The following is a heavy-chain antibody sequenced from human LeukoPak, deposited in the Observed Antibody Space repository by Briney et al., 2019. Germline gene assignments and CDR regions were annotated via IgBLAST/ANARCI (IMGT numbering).Heavy chain of an antibody. CDR1: GGSISSYY. CDR3: ASTTVTTGGVDY. Sequence: SETLSLTCTVSGGSISSYYWSWIRQPPGKGLEWIGYIYYSGSTNYNPSLKSRVTISVDTSKDQFSLKLSSVTAADTAVYYCASTTVTTGGVDYWGQGTLVTVSS. CDR2: IYYSGST. J-gene: IGHJ4*02. D-gene: IGHD4-17*01. V-gene: IGHV4-59*01.